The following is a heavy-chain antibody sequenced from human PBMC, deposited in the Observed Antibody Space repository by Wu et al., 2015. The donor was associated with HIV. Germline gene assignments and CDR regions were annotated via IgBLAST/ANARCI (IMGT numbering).Heavy chain of an antibody. CDR1: GGTFSSYA. J-gene: IGHJ6*02. Sequence: QVQLVQSGAEVKKPGSSVKVSCKASGGTFSSYAISWVRQAPGQGLEWMGGIIPIFGTANYAQKFQGRVTITTDESTSTAYMELSSLRSEDTAVYYCAINTDSVATSLYSLGVWGQGTVVTVSS. D-gene: IGHD5-12*01. CDR2: IIPIFGTA. CDR3: AINTDSVATSLYSLGV. V-gene: IGHV1-69*05.